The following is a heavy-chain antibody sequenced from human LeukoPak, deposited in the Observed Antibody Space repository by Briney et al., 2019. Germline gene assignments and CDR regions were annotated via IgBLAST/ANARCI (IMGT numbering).Heavy chain of an antibody. V-gene: IGHV3-23*01. J-gene: IGHJ4*02. CDR1: GFTFSNYE. CDR2: ISGSGGGT. Sequence: GGSLRLSCAASGFTFSNYEMNWVRQAPGKGLEWLSSISGSGGGTYYADSVKGRSSISRDNSKNTLYLEMSTLRAEDTAVYYRARRSSGSYSIDYWGQGTLVTVSS. CDR3: ARRSSGSYSIDY. D-gene: IGHD1-26*01.